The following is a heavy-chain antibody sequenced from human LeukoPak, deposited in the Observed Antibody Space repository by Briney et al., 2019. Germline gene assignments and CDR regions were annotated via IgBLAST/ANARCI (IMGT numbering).Heavy chain of an antibody. J-gene: IGHJ4*02. Sequence: ASVKVSCKASGYTFTSYYMHWVRQAPGQGLEWMGIINPSGGSTSYAQKFQGRVTMTRDTSTSTAYMELSSLRSEDTAVYYCARDRLWGSLYSSGWYAPTLYFDYWGQGTLVTVSS. CDR3: ARDRLWGSLYSSGWYAPTLYFDY. CDR1: GYTFTSYY. CDR2: INPSGGST. D-gene: IGHD6-19*01. V-gene: IGHV1-46*01.